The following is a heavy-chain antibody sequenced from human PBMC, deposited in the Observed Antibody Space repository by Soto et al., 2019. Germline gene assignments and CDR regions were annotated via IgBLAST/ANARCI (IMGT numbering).Heavy chain of an antibody. D-gene: IGHD6-13*01. Sequence: QAQVVQSGAEVRKPGSSVKLSCKASEGTFNSYAIAWVRQAPGQGLEWMGGIIPYYNTLNYAQKFQDRVTIPADDPTNTVYMELSSLRSDDTAVYFCANGPSRWYPYFFDTWAQGTLLTVSS. V-gene: IGHV1-69*01. CDR2: IIPYYNTL. CDR1: EGTFNSYA. J-gene: IGHJ4*02. CDR3: ANGPSRWYPYFFDT.